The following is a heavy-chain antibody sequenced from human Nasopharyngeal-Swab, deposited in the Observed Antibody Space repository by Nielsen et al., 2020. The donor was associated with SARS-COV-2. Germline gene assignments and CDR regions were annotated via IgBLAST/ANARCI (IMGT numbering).Heavy chain of an antibody. CDR3: ARTIAFCTGDCFPHNWYFDL. Sequence: GESLKISCEASEFMFGTYAMSWVRQAPGKGLEWVSTISGNGDSTYYADSVKGRFTISRDNSKNTLYLQMNSLRAEDTAVFYCARTIAFCTGDCFPHNWYFDLWGCGTLVSVSS. J-gene: IGHJ2*01. V-gene: IGHV3-23*01. D-gene: IGHD2-21*02. CDR2: ISGNGDST. CDR1: EFMFGTYA.